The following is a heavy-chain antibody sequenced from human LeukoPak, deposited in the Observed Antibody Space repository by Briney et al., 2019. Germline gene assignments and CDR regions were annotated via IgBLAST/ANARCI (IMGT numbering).Heavy chain of an antibody. D-gene: IGHD2-2*01. J-gene: IGHJ4*02. V-gene: IGHV1-2*02. Sequence: ASVKVSCKASGYTFTGYYMHWVRQAPGQGLEWMGWINPNSGGTNYAQKFQGRVTMTRDTSISTAYMELSRLRSDDTTVYYCARAARVVGVPAASLGYWGQGTLVTVSS. CDR3: ARAARVVGVPAASLGY. CDR2: INPNSGGT. CDR1: GYTFTGYY.